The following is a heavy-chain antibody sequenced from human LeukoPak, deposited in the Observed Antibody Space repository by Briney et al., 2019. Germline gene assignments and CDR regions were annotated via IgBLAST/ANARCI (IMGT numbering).Heavy chain of an antibody. CDR1: GFTFSNYA. D-gene: IGHD3-10*01. Sequence: PGGSLRLSCAASGFTFSNYAMSWVRQAPGKGLEWVSAISGSASSTYYADSVKGRFTISRDNAKKSLYLQMNSLRAEDTAVYYCARVYQGVSLFDGIDYWGQGTLVTVSS. J-gene: IGHJ4*02. CDR2: ISGSASST. V-gene: IGHV3-21*01. CDR3: ARVYQGVSLFDGIDY.